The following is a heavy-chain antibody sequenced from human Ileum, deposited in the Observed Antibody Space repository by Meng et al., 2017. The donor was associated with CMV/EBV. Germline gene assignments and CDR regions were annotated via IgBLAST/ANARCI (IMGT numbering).Heavy chain of an antibody. Sequence: SETLSLTCTVSGGSISSSSYYWGWIRHPPGKGLEWIGSIYYSGSTYYNPSLKSRVTISVDTSKNQFSLKLSSVTAADTAVYYCAREVRRDCSSTSCSRWVYGMDVWGQGTTVTVSS. CDR2: IYYSGST. V-gene: IGHV4-39*07. D-gene: IGHD2-2*01. J-gene: IGHJ6*02. CDR3: AREVRRDCSSTSCSRWVYGMDV. CDR1: GGSISSSSYY.